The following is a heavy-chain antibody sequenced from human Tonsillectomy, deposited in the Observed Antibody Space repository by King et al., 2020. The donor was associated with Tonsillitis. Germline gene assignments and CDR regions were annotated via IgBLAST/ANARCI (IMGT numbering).Heavy chain of an antibody. CDR3: ARRYCSTTSCHTTD. D-gene: IGHD2-2*02. J-gene: IGHJ4*02. CDR1: GFTFSNYA. Sequence: VQLVESGGDLVQPGGSLRLSCAASGFTFSNYAMSWVRQAPGKGLEWVSGISGSGGNTYYADSVKGRFTISRDNSKNTLSLQMNNLRAEDTAVYYCARRYCSTTSCHTTDWGQGTLVTVSS. CDR2: ISGSGGNT. V-gene: IGHV3-23*04.